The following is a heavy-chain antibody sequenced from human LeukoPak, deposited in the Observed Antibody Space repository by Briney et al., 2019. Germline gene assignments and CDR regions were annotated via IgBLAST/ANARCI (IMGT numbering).Heavy chain of an antibody. D-gene: IGHD2-2*02. CDR3: ARDMGYCSSTSCYSDAFDI. V-gene: IGHV1-69*13. Sequence: SVEVSCKAFGGTFSSYAISWVRQAPGQGLEWMGGIIHIFGTANYAQMFQGRVTITADESTSTAYMELSSLRSEDTAVYYCARDMGYCSSTSCYSDAFDIWGQGTMVTVSS. CDR2: IIHIFGTA. CDR1: GGTFSSYA. J-gene: IGHJ3*02.